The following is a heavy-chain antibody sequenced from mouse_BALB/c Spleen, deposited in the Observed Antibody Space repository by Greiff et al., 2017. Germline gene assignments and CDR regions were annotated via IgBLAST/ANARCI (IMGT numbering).Heavy chain of an antibody. CDR1: GYTFTSYW. CDR2: INPSNGRT. Sequence: QVQLKHPGAELVKPGASVKLSCKASGYTFTSYWMHWVKQRPGQGLEWIGEINPSNGRTNYNEKFKSKATLTVDKSSSTAYMQLSSLTSEDSAVYYCAREGLDSSGNYAMDYWGQGTSVTVSS. V-gene: IGHV1S81*02. J-gene: IGHJ4*01. D-gene: IGHD1-1*01. CDR3: AREGLDSSGNYAMDY.